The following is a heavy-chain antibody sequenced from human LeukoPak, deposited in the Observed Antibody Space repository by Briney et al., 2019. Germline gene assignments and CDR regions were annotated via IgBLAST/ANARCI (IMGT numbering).Heavy chain of an antibody. V-gene: IGHV3-48*03. D-gene: IGHD3-10*02. J-gene: IGHJ6*04. CDR2: ISSSGSTI. CDR3: AELGITLIGGV. CDR1: GFTFSSYE. Sequence: PGGSLRLSCAASGFTFSSYEMNWGRQAPGKGLEGGSYISSSGSTIYYADSVKGRFTISRDNAKNSLYLQMNSLRAEDTAVYYCAELGITLIGGVWGKGTTVTISS.